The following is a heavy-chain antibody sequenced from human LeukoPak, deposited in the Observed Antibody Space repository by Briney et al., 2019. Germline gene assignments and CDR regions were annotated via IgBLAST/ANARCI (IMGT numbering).Heavy chain of an antibody. D-gene: IGHD2-15*01. CDR3: AKGWCSGRSCYSAEDS. CDR2: ISGGGVST. Sequence: GGSLRLSCAASGFTFSKYVMSWVRQALGRGVGRGSQISGGGVSTYYADSVKGRFPISRDNSKNTLFLQMNSLKADDTAVYFCAKGWCSGRSCYSAEDSWGQGTLVTVSS. J-gene: IGHJ4*02. CDR1: GFTFSKYV. V-gene: IGHV3-23*01.